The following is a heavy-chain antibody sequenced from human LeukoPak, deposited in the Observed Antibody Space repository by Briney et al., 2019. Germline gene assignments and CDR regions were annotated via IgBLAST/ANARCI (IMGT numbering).Heavy chain of an antibody. V-gene: IGHV4-59*12. J-gene: IGHJ3*02. CDR1: GGSITTYY. D-gene: IGHD3-16*01. Sequence: SETLSLTCTVSGGSITTYYWSWLRQSPGRGLEWIGYIHHSVSPTYNPSLKSRVTMSVDTSKNQFSLKLSSVTAADTAVYYCARDLPGIRSWGIWGQGTMVTVSS. CDR2: IHHSVSP. CDR3: ARDLPGIRSWGI.